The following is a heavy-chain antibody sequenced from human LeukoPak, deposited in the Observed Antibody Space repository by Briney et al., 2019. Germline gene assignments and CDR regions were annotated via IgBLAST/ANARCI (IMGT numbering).Heavy chain of an antibody. CDR1: GFTFSSYW. V-gene: IGHV3-7*01. CDR2: IKQDGSEK. CDR3: ARDLDSSSWYYYYYYGMDV. Sequence: PGGSLRLSCAASGFTFSSYWMSWVRQAPGKGLEWVANIKQDGSEKYYVDSVRGRFTISRDNAKNSLYLQMNSLRAEDTAVYYCARDLDSSSWYYYYYYGMDVWGQGTTVTVSS. J-gene: IGHJ6*02. D-gene: IGHD6-13*01.